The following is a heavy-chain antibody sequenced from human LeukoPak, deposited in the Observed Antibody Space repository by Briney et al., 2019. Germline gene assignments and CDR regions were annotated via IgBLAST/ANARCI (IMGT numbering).Heavy chain of an antibody. CDR1: GVSFNDYY. V-gene: IGHV4-34*01. CDR3: TRMTTGHDY. D-gene: IGHD4-17*01. Sequence: SETLSLTCAVSGVSFNDYYWSWVRQTPGRGLEWIGEINHSGYTNDSPSLKGRVTLSIDTSRKQFSLNLRSVTVADSGIYYCTRMTTGHDYWGQGTLVTVSS. CDR2: INHSGYT. J-gene: IGHJ4*02.